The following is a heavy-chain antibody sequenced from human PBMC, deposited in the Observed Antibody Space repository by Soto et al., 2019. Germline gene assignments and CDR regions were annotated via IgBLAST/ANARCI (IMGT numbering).Heavy chain of an antibody. CDR2: IKTDASEK. CDR3: ARDWSSSDWFPHIDY. D-gene: IGHD6-19*01. J-gene: IGHJ4*02. V-gene: IGHV3-7*01. Sequence: PGGSLRLSCAASGFTLRSYWMSWVRQAPGKGLEWLATIKTDASEKKYVDSVKGRFTVSRDNAKNSLYLQMNSLRAEDTAVYYCARDWSSSDWFPHIDYWGQGTLVTVSS. CDR1: GFTLRSYW.